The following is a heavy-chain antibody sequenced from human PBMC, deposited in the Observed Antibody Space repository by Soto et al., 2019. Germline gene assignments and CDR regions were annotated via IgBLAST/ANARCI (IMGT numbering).Heavy chain of an antibody. J-gene: IGHJ4*02. CDR3: ARASIFGVVPDY. V-gene: IGHV4-34*01. Sequence: QVQLQQWGAGLLKPSETLSLTCAVYGGSFSGYYWSWIRQPPGKGLEWIGEINHSGSTNYNPSLKSRVTISVDTSKNQFSLKLSSVTAADTAVYYCARASIFGVVPDYWGQGTLVTVSS. CDR1: GGSFSGYY. D-gene: IGHD3-3*01. CDR2: INHSGST.